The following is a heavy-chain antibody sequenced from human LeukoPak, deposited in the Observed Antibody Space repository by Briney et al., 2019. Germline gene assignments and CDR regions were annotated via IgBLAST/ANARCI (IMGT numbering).Heavy chain of an antibody. Sequence: ASVKVSCKASGYTFTSYYMHWVRQAPGQGLEWMGIINPSGGSTSYAQKFQGRVTMTTDTSTSTAYMELRSLRSDDTALYYCAREGGVGPTAPPDYYSYQMDVWGKGTTVTVSS. CDR2: INPSGGST. CDR1: GYTFTSYY. V-gene: IGHV1-46*01. CDR3: AREGGVGPTAPPDYYSYQMDV. J-gene: IGHJ6*03. D-gene: IGHD1-26*01.